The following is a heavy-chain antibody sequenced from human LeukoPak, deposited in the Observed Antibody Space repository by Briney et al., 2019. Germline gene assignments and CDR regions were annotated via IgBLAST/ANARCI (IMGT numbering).Heavy chain of an antibody. D-gene: IGHD3-10*01. Sequence: GGSLRLSCAASGFTFSDYYMSWIRQAPGKGLEWVSYISSRGSTIYYADSVKGRFTISRDNAKNSLYLQMNSLRAADTAVYYCARVGSGSYYHFDYWGQGTLVTVSS. CDR3: ARVGSGSYYHFDY. V-gene: IGHV3-11*01. J-gene: IGHJ4*02. CDR2: ISSRGSTI. CDR1: GFTFSDYY.